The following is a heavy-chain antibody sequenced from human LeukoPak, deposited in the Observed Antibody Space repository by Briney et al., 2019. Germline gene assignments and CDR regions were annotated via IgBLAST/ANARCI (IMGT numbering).Heavy chain of an antibody. J-gene: IGHJ4*02. V-gene: IGHV3-30*03. CDR1: GFTFRTYS. D-gene: IGHD4-23*01. Sequence: GGSLRLSCAACGFTFRTYSIHWVRQAPGKGLEWVTVVSADGRTQLYSDSVKGRFTVSRDNSLNTLHLQMNSLKTEDTAVYYCAREFGHDRWYFDYWGQGALVTVSS. CDR2: VSADGRTQ. CDR3: AREFGHDRWYFDY.